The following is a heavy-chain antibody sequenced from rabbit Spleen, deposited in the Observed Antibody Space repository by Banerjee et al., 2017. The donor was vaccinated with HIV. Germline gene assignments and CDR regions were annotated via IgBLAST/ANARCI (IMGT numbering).Heavy chain of an antibody. CDR1: GFSFSSGYY. J-gene: IGHJ4*01. V-gene: IGHV1S40*01. CDR3: ARDYGPYLSSSNSNL. CDR2: IGAGYGIT. D-gene: IGHD1-1*01. Sequence: QSLEESGGDLVKPGASLTLTCTASGFSFSSGYYMCWVRQAPGKGLEWIACIGAGYGITYYASWAKGRFTISKTSSTTVSLQMTSLTAADTATYFCARDYGPYLSSSNSNLWGQGTLVTVS.